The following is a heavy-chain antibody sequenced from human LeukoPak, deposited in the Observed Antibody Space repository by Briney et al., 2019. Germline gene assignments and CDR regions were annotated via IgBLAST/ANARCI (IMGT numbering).Heavy chain of an antibody. Sequence: GGSLRLSCAASGFTFSSYGMHWVRQAPGKGLEWVAAISYDGSNKYYADSVKGRFTVSRDNSKNTLYLQMNSLRPEDTAVYYCAKESGITMVRGVTNNWFDSWGQGTLVTVSS. CDR1: GFTFSSYG. J-gene: IGHJ5*01. D-gene: IGHD3-10*01. CDR2: ISYDGSNK. CDR3: AKESGITMVRGVTNNWFDS. V-gene: IGHV3-30*18.